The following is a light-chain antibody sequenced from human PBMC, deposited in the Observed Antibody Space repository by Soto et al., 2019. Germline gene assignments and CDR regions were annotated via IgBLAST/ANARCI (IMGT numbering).Light chain of an antibody. V-gene: IGLV2-14*01. CDR1: SSDVGGYNY. CDR2: EVS. J-gene: IGLJ2*01. CDR3: SSYTSSRSVV. Sequence: QSALTPPASVSGSPGQSITISCTGTSSDVGGYNYVSWYQQHPGKAPKLMIYEVSNRPSGVSNRFSGSKSGNTASLTISGLQAEDEAGYYCSSYTSSRSVVFGGGTKLTVL.